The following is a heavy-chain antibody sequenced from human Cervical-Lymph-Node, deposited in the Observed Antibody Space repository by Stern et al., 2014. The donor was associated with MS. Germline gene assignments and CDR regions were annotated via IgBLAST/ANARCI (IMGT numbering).Heavy chain of an antibody. Sequence: EVQLVESGGGLVQPGGSLRLSCAASGFPFRTYLMHWVRQAQGKGLEWVARIRVDSSNTRYADSVKGRFTISRDDAKDTLYLQMDSLRDEDTALYYCATDLEWLLFENWGQGTLVVVSS. CDR1: GFPFRTYL. J-gene: IGHJ4*02. V-gene: IGHV3-74*01. CDR3: ATDLEWLLFEN. D-gene: IGHD3-3*01. CDR2: IRVDSSNT.